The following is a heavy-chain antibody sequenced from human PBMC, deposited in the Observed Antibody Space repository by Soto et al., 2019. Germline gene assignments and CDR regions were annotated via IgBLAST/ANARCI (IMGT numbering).Heavy chain of an antibody. CDR2: INHSGST. CDR3: AREELGYCSGGSCYDRASIDY. CDR1: GGSFSGYY. J-gene: IGHJ4*02. D-gene: IGHD2-15*01. V-gene: IGHV4-34*01. Sequence: SETLSLTCAVYGGSFSGYYWSWIRQPPGKGLEWIGEINHSGSTNYNPSLKSRVTISVDTSKNQFSLKLSSVTAADTAVYYRAREELGYCSGGSCYDRASIDYWGQGTLVTVSS.